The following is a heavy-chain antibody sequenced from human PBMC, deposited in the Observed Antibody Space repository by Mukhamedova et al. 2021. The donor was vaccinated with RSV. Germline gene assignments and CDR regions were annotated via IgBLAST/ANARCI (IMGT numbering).Heavy chain of an antibody. J-gene: IGHJ4*02. Sequence: SDWSSTGYAEFVKGRFTISRDNAKNTLFLHLNSLRAEDTPVYYCAREPLSAYDSFYYWGQGTLVTVSS. D-gene: IGHD5-12*01. CDR2: SDWSST. V-gene: IGHV3-74*01. CDR3: AREPLSAYDSFYY.